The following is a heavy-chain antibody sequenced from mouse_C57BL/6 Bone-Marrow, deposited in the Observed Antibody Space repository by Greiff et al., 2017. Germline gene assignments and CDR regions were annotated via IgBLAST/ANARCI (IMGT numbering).Heavy chain of an antibody. D-gene: IGHD2-5*01. V-gene: IGHV5-9*01. Sequence: EVHLVESGGGLVKPGGSLKLSCAASGFTFSSYTMSWVRQTPEKRLEWVATISGGGGNTYYPDSVKGRFTISRDNAKNTLYLQMSSLRSEDTALYYCASSYYSNYDPTWFACWGQGTLVTVSA. J-gene: IGHJ3*01. CDR2: ISGGGGNT. CDR3: ASSYYSNYDPTWFAC. CDR1: GFTFSSYT.